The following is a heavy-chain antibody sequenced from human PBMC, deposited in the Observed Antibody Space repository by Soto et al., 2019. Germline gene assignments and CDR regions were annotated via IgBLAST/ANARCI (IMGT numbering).Heavy chain of an antibody. CDR1: GGTFSSYA. Sequence: PSVKVSCKASGGTFSSYAISWVRQAPGQGLEWMGGIIPIFGTANYAQKFQGRVTITADESTSTAYMELSSLRSEDTAVYYCARDGGYCSGGSCLSYWGQGTLVTVSS. D-gene: IGHD2-15*01. V-gene: IGHV1-69*13. J-gene: IGHJ4*02. CDR3: ARDGGYCSGGSCLSY. CDR2: IIPIFGTA.